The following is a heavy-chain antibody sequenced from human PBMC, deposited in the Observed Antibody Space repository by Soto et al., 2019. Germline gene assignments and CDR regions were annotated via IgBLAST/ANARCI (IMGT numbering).Heavy chain of an antibody. CDR1: GGSISGYY. J-gene: IGHJ4*02. V-gene: IGHV4-4*07. Sequence: QVQLQESGPGLVKPSETLSLSCSVSGGSISGYYWNWIRQPDGKRLEWIGRVSASGNTNYNPSLEGRVTISVDTSRNQLSLSLTSVTAADTAVYYCARGSGGYDYWGQGTMVTVSS. CDR2: VSASGNT. CDR3: ARGSGGYDY. D-gene: IGHD2-15*01.